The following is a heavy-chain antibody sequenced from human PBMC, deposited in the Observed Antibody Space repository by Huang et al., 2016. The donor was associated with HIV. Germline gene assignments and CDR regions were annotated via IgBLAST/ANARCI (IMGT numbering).Heavy chain of an antibody. J-gene: IGHJ3*02. Sequence: QIQLMQSGPELKQPGASVKVSCKASGSTFTSYGITWVRPAPGQGPEWMGWISASSGDTEYAQKCQGRVTLTTDTSTNIAYMELRSLRSDDTAKYYCARDPKYHRIGYYRQRRGIDIWGQGTMVIVSS. CDR2: ISASSGDT. D-gene: IGHD3-22*01. V-gene: IGHV1-18*01. CDR3: ARDPKYHRIGYYRQRRGIDI. CDR1: GSTFTSYG.